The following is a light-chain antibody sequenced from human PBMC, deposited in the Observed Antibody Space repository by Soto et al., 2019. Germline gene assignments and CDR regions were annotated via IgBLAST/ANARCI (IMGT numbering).Light chain of an antibody. CDR3: QQYHNYPRT. Sequence: DVRLTQSPSSLSASAGDTAAITCRASQGVGIYLAWYQQKPGKAPRLLISEASTMPSGVPSRFSGSGSGTEFTLTITSLQPEDFETYYCQQYHNYPRTFGGGTKVEI. V-gene: IGKV1-9*01. CDR1: QGVGIY. J-gene: IGKJ4*01. CDR2: EAS.